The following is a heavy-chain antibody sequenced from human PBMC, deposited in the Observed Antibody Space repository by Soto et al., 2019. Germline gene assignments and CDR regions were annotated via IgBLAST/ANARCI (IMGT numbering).Heavy chain of an antibody. D-gene: IGHD3-22*01. CDR2: ISGSGGST. J-gene: IGHJ4*02. CDR3: AKEVYYYDSSGYYSVFDY. Sequence: GGSLRLSCAASGFTFSSYAMSWVRQAPGKGLEWVSAISGSGGSTYYADSVKGRFTISRDNSKNTLYLQMNSLRAEDTAVYYCAKEVYYYDSSGYYSVFDYWGQGTLVTVSS. CDR1: GFTFSSYA. V-gene: IGHV3-23*01.